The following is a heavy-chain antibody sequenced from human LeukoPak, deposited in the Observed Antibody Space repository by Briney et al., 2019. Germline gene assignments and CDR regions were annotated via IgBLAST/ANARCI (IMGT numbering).Heavy chain of an antibody. Sequence: SVKVSCKASGGTFSSYAISWVRQAPGQGLEWMGGIIPIFGTANYAQKFQGRVTITADESTSTAYMELSSLRSEDTAVYYCANTRRYNWNDVNWFDPWGQGTLVTVSS. V-gene: IGHV1-69*01. CDR2: IIPIFGTA. J-gene: IGHJ5*02. D-gene: IGHD1-1*01. CDR1: GGTFSSYA. CDR3: ANTRRYNWNDVNWFDP.